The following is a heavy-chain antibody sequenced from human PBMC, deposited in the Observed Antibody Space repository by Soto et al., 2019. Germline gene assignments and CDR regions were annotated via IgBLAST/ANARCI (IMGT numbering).Heavy chain of an antibody. V-gene: IGHV2-5*02. J-gene: IGHJ4*02. CDR3: AHTRGGGNSACFAD. CDR2: IYWDGDR. D-gene: IGHD2-21*02. CDR1: GFSLTSGPAG. Sequence: QITLKESGPSLLEPTQTLTLTCTFSGFSLTSGPAGVGWIRQPPGKGLEWLALIYWDGDRRYSPSLKSRLTITKDTSKAQVVLTMTNMDPVDTGTYYCAHTRGGGNSACFADWGQGTLVTVSS.